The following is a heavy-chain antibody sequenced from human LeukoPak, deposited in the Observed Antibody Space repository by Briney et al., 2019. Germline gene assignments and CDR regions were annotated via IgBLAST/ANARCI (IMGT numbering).Heavy chain of an antibody. CDR1: GFTFSSYA. J-gene: IGHJ4*02. CDR3: ADLGGNFPPGLDY. D-gene: IGHD4-23*01. CDR2: ISGSGGST. Sequence: GGSLRLSCAASGFTFSSYATSWVRQAPGKGLEWVSAISGSGGSTYYADSVKGRFTISRDNSKNTLYLQMNSLRAEDTAVYYCADLGGNFPPGLDYWGQGTLVTVSS. V-gene: IGHV3-23*01.